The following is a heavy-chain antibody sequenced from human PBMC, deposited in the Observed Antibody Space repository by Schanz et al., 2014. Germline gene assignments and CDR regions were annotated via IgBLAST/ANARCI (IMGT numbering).Heavy chain of an antibody. CDR2: VSSRSDEI. J-gene: IGHJ4*03. D-gene: IGHD5-18*01. CDR1: GFTFSTFA. V-gene: IGHV3-23*04. Sequence: EVQLVESGGDLVQPGGSLRLSCSASGFTFSTFAMHWVRQAPGKGLEWVAAVSSRSDEIKYADSVRGRFTISRDNSRSTMYLQMNSLRAEDTAVYYCAKDAENTAMITDYFDYWGQGTTVTVSS. CDR3: AKDAENTAMITDYFDY.